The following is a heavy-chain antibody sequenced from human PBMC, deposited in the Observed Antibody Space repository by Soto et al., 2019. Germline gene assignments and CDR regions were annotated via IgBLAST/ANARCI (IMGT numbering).Heavy chain of an antibody. D-gene: IGHD6-19*01. Sequence: ASETLSLTCTVSGGSISSYYWSWIRQPPGKGLEWIGYIYYSGSTNYNPSLKSRVTISVDTSKNQFSLKLSSVTAADTAVYYCARAALDSSGWYLLYWGQGTMVTVSS. CDR2: IYYSGST. CDR3: ARAALDSSGWYLLY. V-gene: IGHV4-59*01. J-gene: IGHJ4*03. CDR1: GGSISSYY.